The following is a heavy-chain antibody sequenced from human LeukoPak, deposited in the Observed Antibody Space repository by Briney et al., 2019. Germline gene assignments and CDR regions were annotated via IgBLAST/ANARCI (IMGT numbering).Heavy chain of an antibody. Sequence: PGGSLRLSCSASGFTFSNYAMSWVRQAPGKGLEWVSGISGGTGTPFYADSVKGRFTISRDNSKNTLYLQMSSLRGEDTAVYFCAKPIGTATRGGFDIWGQGTMVTVSS. D-gene: IGHD2-8*02. CDR3: AKPIGTATRGGFDI. CDR1: GFTFSNYA. J-gene: IGHJ3*02. V-gene: IGHV3-23*01. CDR2: ISGGTGTP.